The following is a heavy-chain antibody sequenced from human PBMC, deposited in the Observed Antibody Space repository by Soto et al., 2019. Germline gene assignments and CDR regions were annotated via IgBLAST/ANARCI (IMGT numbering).Heavy chain of an antibody. Sequence: SVKVSCKASGGTFSSYAISWVRQAPGQGLEWMGGIIPIFGTANYAQKFQGRVTITADESTSTAYMELSSLRSEDTAVYYCDQDAVVTRGHDAFDICGQGPIVTV. J-gene: IGHJ3*02. CDR1: GGTFSSYA. V-gene: IGHV1-69*13. CDR2: IIPIFGTA. CDR3: DQDAVVTRGHDAFDI. D-gene: IGHD2-15*01.